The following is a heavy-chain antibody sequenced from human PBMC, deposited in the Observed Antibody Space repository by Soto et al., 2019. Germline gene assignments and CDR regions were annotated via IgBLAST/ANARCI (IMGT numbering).Heavy chain of an antibody. V-gene: IGHV3-74*01. CDR2: INSDGSST. D-gene: IGHD5-18*01. Sequence: EVQLLESGGGLVQPGGSLRLSCAASEFTFSTYAMSWVRQAPGKGLEWVSRINSDGSSTSYADSVKGRFTISRDNAKNTLYLQMNSLRAEDTAVYYCARDSSGAMGYWGQGTLVTVSS. J-gene: IGHJ4*02. CDR1: EFTFSTYA. CDR3: ARDSSGAMGY.